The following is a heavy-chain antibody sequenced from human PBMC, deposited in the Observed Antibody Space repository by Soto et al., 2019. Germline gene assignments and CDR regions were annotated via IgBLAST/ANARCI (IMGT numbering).Heavy chain of an antibody. CDR3: AKDRVAVAPYGGVDV. J-gene: IGHJ6*02. Sequence: EVQLVESGGDLVQPGRSLRLSCAASGFTFDDYAMHWVRQAPGKGLEWVSGISWNSGGIVYADSVKGRFTISRDNAKNSLYLQMNSLRAEDTALYYCAKDRVAVAPYGGVDVCGQGTTVTVSS. V-gene: IGHV3-9*01. CDR1: GFTFDDYA. D-gene: IGHD6-19*01. CDR2: ISWNSGGI.